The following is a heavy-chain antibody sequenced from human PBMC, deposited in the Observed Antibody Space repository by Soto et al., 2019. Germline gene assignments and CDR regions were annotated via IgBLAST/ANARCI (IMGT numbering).Heavy chain of an antibody. CDR2: INGGRA. V-gene: IGHV3-23*01. Sequence: EVQLLESGGGLVQPGGSLRLSCAASGFTFSRSDMSWVRQTPGKGLEWVSAINGGRAFYGDSVEGRFTVSRDNSKNTLYLQMNSLRVEDTAIYYCATHGWDLWGQGTQVTVSS. CDR1: GFTFSRSD. D-gene: IGHD6-19*01. J-gene: IGHJ5*02. CDR3: ATHGWDL.